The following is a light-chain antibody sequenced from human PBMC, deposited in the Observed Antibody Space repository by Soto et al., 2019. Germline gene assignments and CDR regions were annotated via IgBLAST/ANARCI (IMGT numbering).Light chain of an antibody. J-gene: IGKJ1*01. CDR2: WAS. CDR3: QQYYRSRT. V-gene: IGKV4-1*01. CDR1: QSVLYSSNNQNY. Sequence: EIVMTQSPDSLAVSLGERATINCKSSQSVLYSSNNQNYLAWYQQKPGQPPRLLVYWASTRESGVPDRFSGGGSGTDFTLPITSLQAEDVAVYYCQQYYRSRTFGQGTKVEIK.